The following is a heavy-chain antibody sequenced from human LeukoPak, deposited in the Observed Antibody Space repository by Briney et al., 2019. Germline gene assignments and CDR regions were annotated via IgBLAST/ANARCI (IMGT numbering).Heavy chain of an antibody. Sequence: SETLSLTCTVSGGSISSYYWSWIRQPAGKGLEWIGYIYYSGSTNYNPSLKRRVTISVDTSKNQFSLKLSSVTAADTAVYYCAREWESWFDPWGQGTLVTVSS. V-gene: IGHV4-59*01. CDR3: AREWESWFDP. CDR2: IYYSGST. J-gene: IGHJ5*02. D-gene: IGHD1-26*01. CDR1: GGSISSYY.